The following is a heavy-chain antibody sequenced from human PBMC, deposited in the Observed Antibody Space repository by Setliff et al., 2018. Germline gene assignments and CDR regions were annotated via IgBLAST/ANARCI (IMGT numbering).Heavy chain of an antibody. CDR2: NSPYKGNT. Sequence: ASVKVSCKASGYTFNRYGIIWLRQAPGPGLEWLGWNSPYKGNTKYAQTVQDRITMATHASTRTSYMELSSLRSDDTAVYFCARSSDSGYYHQRDAFDIWGQGTRVTVSS. D-gene: IGHD3-22*01. J-gene: IGHJ3*02. V-gene: IGHV1-18*04. CDR1: GYTFNRYG. CDR3: ARSSDSGYYHQRDAFDI.